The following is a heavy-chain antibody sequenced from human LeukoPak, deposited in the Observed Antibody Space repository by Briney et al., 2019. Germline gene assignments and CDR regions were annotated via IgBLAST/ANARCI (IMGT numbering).Heavy chain of an antibody. D-gene: IGHD1-26*01. V-gene: IGHV4-31*03. CDR3: ARPHKRHRRIVGATGGDDAFDI. CDR2: IYYSGST. CDR1: GGSISGGGYY. J-gene: IGHJ3*02. Sequence: PSETLSLTCTVSGGSISGGGYYWSWIRQHPGKGLEWIGYIYYSGSTYYNPSLKSRVTISVDTSKNQFSLKLSSVTAADTAVYYCARPHKRHRRIVGATGGDDAFDIWGQGTMVTVSS.